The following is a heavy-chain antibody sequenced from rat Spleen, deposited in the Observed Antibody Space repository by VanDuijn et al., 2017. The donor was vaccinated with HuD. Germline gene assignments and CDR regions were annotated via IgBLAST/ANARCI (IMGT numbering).Heavy chain of an antibody. CDR1: GFSLTSNG. CDR2: ISSGGST. CDR3: ARRLFDY. V-gene: IGHV2S8*01. J-gene: IGHJ2*01. Sequence: QVQLKESGPGLVQPSQTLSLTCTVSGFSLTSNGVSWVRQPPGKGLEWIAAISSGGSTYYNSALKSRLSISRDTSKSQVFLKMNNLQTEDTAMYFCARRLFDYWGQGVMVTVSS.